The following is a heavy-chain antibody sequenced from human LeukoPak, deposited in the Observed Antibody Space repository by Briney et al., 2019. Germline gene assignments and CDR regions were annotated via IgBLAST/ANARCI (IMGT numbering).Heavy chain of an antibody. Sequence: SETLSLTCTVSGGSINGYLWSWIRQPPGKGLQWIGSIYYSGSTNYNPSLKSRVTISVDTSKNQFSLRLSSVTAADTAIYYCARAVSMVRGVIYYGMDVWGQGTTVTVSS. CDR2: IYYSGST. CDR1: GGSINGYL. CDR3: ARAVSMVRGVIYYGMDV. V-gene: IGHV4-59*01. D-gene: IGHD3-10*01. J-gene: IGHJ6*02.